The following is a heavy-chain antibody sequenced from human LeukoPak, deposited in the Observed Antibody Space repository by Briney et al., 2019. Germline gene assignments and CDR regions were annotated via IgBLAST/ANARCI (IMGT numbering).Heavy chain of an antibody. J-gene: IGHJ4*02. V-gene: IGHV5-10-1*01. Sequence: PGESLKISCKGSGYNFISYWISWVRQMPGKGLEWMGRIDPSDSYTNYSPSFQGHVTISADKSISTAYLQWSSLKASDTAMYYCARTTGYYWNDQDYWGRGTLVTVSS. CDR3: ARTTGYYWNDQDY. D-gene: IGHD1-20*01. CDR1: GYNFISYW. CDR2: IDPSDSYT.